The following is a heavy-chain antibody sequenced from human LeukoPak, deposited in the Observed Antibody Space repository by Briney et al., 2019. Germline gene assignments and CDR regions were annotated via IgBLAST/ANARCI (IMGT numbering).Heavy chain of an antibody. J-gene: IGHJ6*03. CDR1: GDSISSYY. Sequence: PSETLSLTCTVSGDSISSYYCSWIRQPPGKGLEWIGYIYYSGYTNYNPSLKSRVTISVDTSKNQFSLKLSSVTAADTAVYYCARTTMVRGTYYMDVWGKGTTVTISS. D-gene: IGHD3-10*01. CDR3: ARTTMVRGTYYMDV. V-gene: IGHV4-59*01. CDR2: IYYSGYT.